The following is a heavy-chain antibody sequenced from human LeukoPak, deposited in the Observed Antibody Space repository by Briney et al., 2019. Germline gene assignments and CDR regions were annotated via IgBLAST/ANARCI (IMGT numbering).Heavy chain of an antibody. Sequence: GGSLRLSCAASGFTFSSYWMHWVRQAPGKGLVWVSRINSDGSSTSYADSVKGRFTISRDNAKNTLYLQMNSLRAEDTAVYYCARGQGIVLMVYASYAFDIWGQGTMVTVSS. J-gene: IGHJ3*02. CDR2: INSDGSST. CDR1: GFTFSSYW. D-gene: IGHD2-8*01. CDR3: ARGQGIVLMVYASYAFDI. V-gene: IGHV3-74*01.